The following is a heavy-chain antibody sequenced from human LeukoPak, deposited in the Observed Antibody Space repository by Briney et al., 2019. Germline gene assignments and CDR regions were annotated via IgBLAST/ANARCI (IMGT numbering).Heavy chain of an antibody. Sequence: PGGSLRLSCAASGFTFSSYAMSWVRQAPGKGLEWVSAISGSGGSTYYADSVKGRFTISRDNSKNTLYLQMNSLRAEDTAVYYCAKVLEQQLVQNYFDYWGQGTLVTVSS. V-gene: IGHV3-23*01. CDR3: AKVLEQQLVQNYFDY. CDR1: GFTFSSYA. CDR2: ISGSGGST. D-gene: IGHD6-13*01. J-gene: IGHJ4*02.